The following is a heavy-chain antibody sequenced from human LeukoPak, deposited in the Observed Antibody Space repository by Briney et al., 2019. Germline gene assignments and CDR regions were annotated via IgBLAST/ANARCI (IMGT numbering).Heavy chain of an antibody. D-gene: IGHD6-13*01. J-gene: IGHJ4*02. Sequence: ASVKVSCKASGYTFTDYYMHWVRQAPGQGLEWMGWINPNSGGTNYAQKFQGWVTMTRDTSISTAYMELSRLRSDDTAVYYCARAIAAADTGPYYFDYWGQGTLVTVSS. V-gene: IGHV1-2*04. CDR1: GYTFTDYY. CDR2: INPNSGGT. CDR3: ARAIAAADTGPYYFDY.